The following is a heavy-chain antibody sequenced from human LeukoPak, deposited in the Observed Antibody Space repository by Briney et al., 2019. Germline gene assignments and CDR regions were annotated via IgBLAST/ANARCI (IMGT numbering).Heavy chain of an antibody. J-gene: IGHJ6*02. CDR2: IYSGGST. Sequence: GGSLRLSCAVSGFTVSSNYMSWVRQAPGKGLEWVTVIYSGGSTDYADSVKGRFTISRDNSKNTLYLQMNSLRAEDTAVYYCAREGIAVNYYYGMDVWGQGTTVTVSS. CDR3: AREGIAVNYYYGMDV. CDR1: GFTVSSNY. D-gene: IGHD6-19*01. V-gene: IGHV3-53*01.